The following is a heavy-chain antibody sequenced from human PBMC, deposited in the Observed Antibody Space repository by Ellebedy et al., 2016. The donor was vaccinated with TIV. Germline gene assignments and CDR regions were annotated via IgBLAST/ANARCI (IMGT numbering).Heavy chain of an antibody. V-gene: IGHV3-15*01. Sequence: GESLKISCAASGFTFSNAWMSWVRQAPGKGLEWVGRIKSKTDGGTTDYAAPVKGRFTISRDDSKNTLYLQMNSLKTEDTAVYYCTTDIVGATTAFDIWGQGTMVTVSS. J-gene: IGHJ3*02. CDR2: IKSKTDGGTT. CDR1: GFTFSNAW. D-gene: IGHD1-26*01. CDR3: TTDIVGATTAFDI.